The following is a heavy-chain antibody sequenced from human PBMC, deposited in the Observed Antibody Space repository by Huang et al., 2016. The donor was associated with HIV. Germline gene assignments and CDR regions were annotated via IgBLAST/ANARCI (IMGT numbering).Heavy chain of an antibody. V-gene: IGHV4-34*01. CDR1: GGSFSSYY. Sequence: QVQLHQWGAGLLKPSETLSLTCAVYGGSFSSYYWNWIRPSPGKGLEWIGQINHRGTTPYNPSLKSRVTMSVDTSKNQFSLKLNAVTAADTAVYYCAREIMISFGGPFDPWGQGTLVTVSS. J-gene: IGHJ5*02. D-gene: IGHD3-16*01. CDR2: INHRGTT. CDR3: AREIMISFGGPFDP.